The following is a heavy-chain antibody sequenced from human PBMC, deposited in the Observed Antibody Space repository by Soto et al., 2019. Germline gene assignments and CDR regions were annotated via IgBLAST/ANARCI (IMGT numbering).Heavy chain of an antibody. V-gene: IGHV3-15*01. CDR1: GFIFSKAW. CDR3: ATGGSRKDY. CDR2: IKNKADGGTT. J-gene: IGHJ4*02. D-gene: IGHD5-12*01. Sequence: EVQLVESGGGLVKPGGSLRLSCAASGFIFSKAWMSWVRQAPGKGLEWVGRIKNKADGGTTDHAAPVTDRFIISRDDPKNTLYLQMNSLKTEDTAVYYCATGGSRKDYWGQGTLVVVSS.